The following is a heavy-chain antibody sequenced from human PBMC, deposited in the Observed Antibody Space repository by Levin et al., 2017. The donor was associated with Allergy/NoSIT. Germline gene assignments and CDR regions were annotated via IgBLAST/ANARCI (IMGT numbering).Heavy chain of an antibody. V-gene: IGHV3-15*01. CDR2: IKSKTDGGTT. CDR1: GFTCSNAW. Sequence: AGGSLRLSCAASGFTCSNAWMSWVRQAPGKGLEWVGRIKSKTDGGTTDYAAPVKGRFTISRDDSKNTLYLQMNSLKTEDTAVYYCTTGYSYGYVSYWGQGTLVTVSS. D-gene: IGHD5-18*01. J-gene: IGHJ4*02. CDR3: TTGYSYGYVSY.